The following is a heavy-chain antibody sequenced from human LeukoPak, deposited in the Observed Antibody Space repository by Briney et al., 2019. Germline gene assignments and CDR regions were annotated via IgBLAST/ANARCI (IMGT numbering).Heavy chain of an antibody. V-gene: IGHV3-23*01. CDR2: ISGSGGST. Sequence: GGSLRLSCAASGFTFSSYAMSWVRQAPGKGLEWVSAISGSGGSTYCADSVKGRFTISRDNSKNTLYLQMNSLRAEDTAVYYCAKEDYGSGSYYRTTEFDYWGQGTLVTVSS. J-gene: IGHJ4*02. CDR3: AKEDYGSGSYYRTTEFDY. D-gene: IGHD3-10*01. CDR1: GFTFSSYA.